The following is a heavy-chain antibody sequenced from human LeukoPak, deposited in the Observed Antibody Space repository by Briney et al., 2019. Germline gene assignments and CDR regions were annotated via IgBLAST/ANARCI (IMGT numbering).Heavy chain of an antibody. CDR2: ISSSSSYI. CDR3: ARVPARIAAAVINWFDP. J-gene: IGHJ5*02. Sequence: PGGSLRLSCAASGFTSSSYSMNWIRQAPGKGLEWVSSISSSSSYIYYADSVKGRFTISRDNAKNSLYLQMNSLRAEDTAVYYCARVPARIAAAVINWFDPWGQGTLVTVSS. V-gene: IGHV3-21*01. CDR1: GFTSSSYS. D-gene: IGHD6-13*01.